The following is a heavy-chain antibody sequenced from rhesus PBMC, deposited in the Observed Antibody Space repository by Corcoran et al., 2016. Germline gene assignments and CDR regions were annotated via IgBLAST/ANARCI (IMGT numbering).Heavy chain of an antibody. J-gene: IGHJ3*01. CDR2: IYGGSGST. CDR3: ARGRAAAGTKAFDF. V-gene: IGHV4-127*01. CDR1: GYSISSGYG. D-gene: IGHD6-25*01. Sequence: QVQLQESGPGLVKPSETLSLTCAVSGYSISSGYGWGWIRQPPGKGLEWIGQIYGGSGSTYYNPSLKSRVTVSKDASKNQFSLKLSSVTAADTAVYYCARGRAAAGTKAFDFWGQGLRVTVSS.